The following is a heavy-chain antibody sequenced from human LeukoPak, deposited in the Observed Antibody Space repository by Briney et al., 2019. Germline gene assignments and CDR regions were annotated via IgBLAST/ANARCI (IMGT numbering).Heavy chain of an antibody. CDR2: INHSGST. D-gene: IGHD3-10*01. CDR1: GGSFSGYY. CDR3: ARRGYYGSGSYYNSVGLSAGFDY. Sequence: PSETLSLTCAVYGGSFSGYYWSWIRQPPGKGLEWIGEINHSGSTNYNPSLKSRVTISVDTSKNQFSLKLSSVTAADTAVYYCARRGYYGSGSYYNSVGLSAGFDYWGQGTLVTVSS. V-gene: IGHV4-34*01. J-gene: IGHJ4*02.